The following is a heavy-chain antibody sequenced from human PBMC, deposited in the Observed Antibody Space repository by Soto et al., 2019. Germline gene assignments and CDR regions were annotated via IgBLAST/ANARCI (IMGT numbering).Heavy chain of an antibody. J-gene: IGHJ4*02. Sequence: EVQLVQSGVEVKKVDESLKISCTGSGDIFTNYWIGWVRQMPGKGLEWMALIHLGRSQTIYNPSFQGQVTVSADKSISTAYLHWNSLKASDTAMYYCGMTADSNFFFDYWGQGTLLTVSS. CDR1: GDIFTNYW. V-gene: IGHV5-51*03. CDR2: IHLGRSQT. CDR3: GMTADSNFFFDY. D-gene: IGHD3-22*01.